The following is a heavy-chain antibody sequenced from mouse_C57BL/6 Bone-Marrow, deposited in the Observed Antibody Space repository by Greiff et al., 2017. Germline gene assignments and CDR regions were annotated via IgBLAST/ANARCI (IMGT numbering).Heavy chain of an antibody. V-gene: IGHV1-53*01. CDR2: INPSIGGT. CDR3: AKGRVIYYDYVGGYYFDY. J-gene: IGHJ2*01. Sequence: VQLKQPGTELVKPGASVKLSCKASGYTFTSYWMHWVKQRPGQGLEWIGNINPSIGGTNYNERFKRKATLTVDQSSSATYMQLSSLTYEDSAVYYCAKGRVIYYDYVGGYYFDYWGQGTTRTVSS. D-gene: IGHD2-4*01. CDR1: GYTFTSYW.